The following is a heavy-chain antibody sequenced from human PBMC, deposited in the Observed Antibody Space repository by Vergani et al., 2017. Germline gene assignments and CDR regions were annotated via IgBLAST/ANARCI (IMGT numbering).Heavy chain of an antibody. Sequence: VQLVQSGAEVKKPGESLKISCKGSGYSFTSYYMHWVRQAPGQGLEWMGIINPSGGSTSYAQKFQGRVTMTRDTSTSTVYMELSSLRSEDTAVYYCARGGYSYGYGDWGQGTLVTVSS. D-gene: IGHD5-18*01. J-gene: IGHJ4*02. CDR2: INPSGGST. V-gene: IGHV1-46*01. CDR1: GYSFTSYY. CDR3: ARGGYSYGYGD.